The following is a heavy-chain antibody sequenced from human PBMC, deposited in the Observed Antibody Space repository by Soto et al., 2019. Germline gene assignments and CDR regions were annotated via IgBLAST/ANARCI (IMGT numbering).Heavy chain of an antibody. V-gene: IGHV2-5*02. CDR3: AHSNYDNLSGYYLFDY. CDR1: GFSLSTREVG. CDR2: IYWDDDK. Sequence: SGPTLVNPTQTLTLTCTFSGFSLSTREVGVGWIRQPPGQALEWLALIYWDDDKRYRPSQKSRLTITKDTSKNQVVLTMTNMDPVDTATYYCAHSNYDNLSGYYLFDYWGQGTLVTVSS. J-gene: IGHJ4*02. D-gene: IGHD3-22*01.